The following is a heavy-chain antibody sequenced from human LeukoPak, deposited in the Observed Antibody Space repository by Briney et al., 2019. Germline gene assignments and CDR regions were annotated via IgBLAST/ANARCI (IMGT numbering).Heavy chain of an antibody. CDR2: ISPSGAST. CDR3: ARDPYGAKIGSWYFDL. CDR1: GYTFTSYY. Sequence: ASVKVSCKASGYTFTSYYMHWVRQAPGQGLEWMSIISPSGASTSYAQKFQGRVTMTRDTSTSTVYMELSSLRSEDTAVYYCARDPYGAKIGSWYFDLWGRGTLVTVSS. D-gene: IGHD4-17*01. J-gene: IGHJ2*01. V-gene: IGHV1-46*01.